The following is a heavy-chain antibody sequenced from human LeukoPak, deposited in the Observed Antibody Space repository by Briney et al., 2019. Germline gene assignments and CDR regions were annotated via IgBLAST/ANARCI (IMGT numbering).Heavy chain of an antibody. D-gene: IGHD2/OR15-2a*01. CDR1: GGSISSSSYY. J-gene: IGHJ4*02. CDR2: IYYSGST. Sequence: IPSETLSLTCTVSGGSISSSSYYWGWIRQPPGKGLEWIGSIYYSGSTYYNPSLKSRVTISVDTSKNQFSLKLSSVTAADTAVYYCARYFPNFDYWGQGTLVTVSS. V-gene: IGHV4-39*01. CDR3: ARYFPNFDY.